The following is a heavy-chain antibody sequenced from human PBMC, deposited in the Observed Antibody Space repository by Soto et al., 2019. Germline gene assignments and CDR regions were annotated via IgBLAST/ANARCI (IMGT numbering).Heavy chain of an antibody. Sequence: QVQVVQSGAEVKKPGSSVKVSCKVSGGIFTNNAISWVRQAPGQGLEWLGGVIPLFDTAYCAQIFRGRLRISADGATTTAYMELSGLTSADTAGYFFATGGHNDCYNFYHGMDVWGQGTTVTVS. CDR3: ATGGHNDCYNFYHGMDV. CDR1: GGIFTNNA. D-gene: IGHD2-21*01. CDR2: VIPLFDTA. J-gene: IGHJ6*02. V-gene: IGHV1-69*01.